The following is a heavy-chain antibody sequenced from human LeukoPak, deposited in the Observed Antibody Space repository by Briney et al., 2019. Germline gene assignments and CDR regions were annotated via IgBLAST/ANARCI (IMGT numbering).Heavy chain of an antibody. D-gene: IGHD3-16*01. CDR1: GFTFSDYN. J-gene: IGHJ4*02. Sequence: GGSLRLSCAASGFTFSDYNMSWIRQAPGKGLEWVSYISSSSSYTNYADSVKGRFTISRDNAKNSLYLQMNSLRAEDTAVYYCATGGRYDYFDYWGQGTLVTVSS. CDR2: ISSSSSYT. CDR3: ATGGRYDYFDY. V-gene: IGHV3-11*06.